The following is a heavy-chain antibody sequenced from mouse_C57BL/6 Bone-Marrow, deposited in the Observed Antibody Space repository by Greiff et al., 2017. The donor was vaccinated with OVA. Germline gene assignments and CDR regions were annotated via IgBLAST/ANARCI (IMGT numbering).Heavy chain of an antibody. D-gene: IGHD1-1*01. CDR3: ARDLITTVVATHWYFDV. J-gene: IGHJ1*03. CDR1: GFTFSSYA. CDR2: ISDGGSYT. V-gene: IGHV5-4*01. Sequence: EVNLVESGGGLVKPGGSLKLSCAASGFTFSSYAMSWVRQTPEKRLEWVATISDGGSYTYYPDNVKGRFTLSRDNAKNNLYLQMSHLKSEDTAMYYCARDLITTVVATHWYFDVWGTGTTVTVSS.